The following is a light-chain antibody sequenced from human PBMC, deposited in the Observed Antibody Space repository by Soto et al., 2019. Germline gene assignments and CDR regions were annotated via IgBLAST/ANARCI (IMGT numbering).Light chain of an antibody. V-gene: IGKV3-11*01. Sequence: EIVLTQSPATLSLSQWERAILSWRASQSVSTFLAWFQQKPGQPPRLLIYNASNRTTGIPARFSGSGSGTDFTLTISSLEPEDFAVYYCQQRGDWPPITFGQGTRLEIK. CDR2: NAS. CDR1: QSVSTF. J-gene: IGKJ5*01. CDR3: QQRGDWPPIT.